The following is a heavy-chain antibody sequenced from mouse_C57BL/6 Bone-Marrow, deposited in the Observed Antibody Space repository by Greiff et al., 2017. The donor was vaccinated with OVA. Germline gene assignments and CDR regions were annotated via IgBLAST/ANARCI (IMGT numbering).Heavy chain of an antibody. V-gene: IGHV1-15*01. J-gene: IGHJ4*01. CDR1: GYTFTDYE. Sequence: QVQLKQSGAELVRPGASVTLSCKASGYTFTDYEMHWVKQTPVHGLEWIGAIDPETGGTAYHQKFKGKAILTADKSSSTAYMKLRSLTSEDSAVYYCTRGYSNYYAKDYWGQGTSVTVSS. D-gene: IGHD2-5*01. CDR3: TRGYSNYYAKDY. CDR2: IDPETGGT.